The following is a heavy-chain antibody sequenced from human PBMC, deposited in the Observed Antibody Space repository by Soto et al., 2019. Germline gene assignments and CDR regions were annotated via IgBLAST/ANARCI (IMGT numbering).Heavy chain of an antibody. CDR2: TYYKSKWNN. D-gene: IGHD3-10*01. J-gene: IGHJ6*02. V-gene: IGHV6-1*01. CDR3: TGITWFRGMDV. Sequence: SQTLSLTFLISGANLSSNSAGWNWITQSPSRGLEWLGRTYYKSKWNNDYALSVKSRITINPDTSKNQFSLHLYSVTPEDTAVYYCTGITWFRGMDVWGQGTPVTVSS. CDR1: GANLSSNSAG.